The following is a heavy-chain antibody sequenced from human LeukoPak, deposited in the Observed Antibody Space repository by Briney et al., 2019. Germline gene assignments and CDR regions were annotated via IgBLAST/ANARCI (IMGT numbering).Heavy chain of an antibody. CDR3: VRSRFTTSSFDY. Sequence: GGSLRLSCAASGFTFSSSWMQWVRQAPGQGLVWVSRINSDESVTTCTNSVKGRFTISRDNAKNTLYLQMNSLRAEDTAMYYCVRSRFTTSSFDYWGQGTLVTVSS. CDR2: INSDESVT. J-gene: IGHJ4*02. CDR1: GFTFSSSW. D-gene: IGHD2-2*01. V-gene: IGHV3-74*03.